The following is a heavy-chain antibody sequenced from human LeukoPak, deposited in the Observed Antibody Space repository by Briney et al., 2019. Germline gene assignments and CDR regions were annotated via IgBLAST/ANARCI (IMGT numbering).Heavy chain of an antibody. Sequence: GGSLRLSCAASGFTFSSYGMDWVRQAPGKGLEWVANIREDESEKNYVDSVKGRFTISRDNAWNSLYLQMNSLRPEDTAVYYCAREYYYYDSSGYSAVDAFDIWGQGTMVTVSS. J-gene: IGHJ3*02. D-gene: IGHD3-22*01. CDR3: AREYYYYDSSGYSAVDAFDI. V-gene: IGHV3-7*03. CDR2: IREDESEK. CDR1: GFTFSSYG.